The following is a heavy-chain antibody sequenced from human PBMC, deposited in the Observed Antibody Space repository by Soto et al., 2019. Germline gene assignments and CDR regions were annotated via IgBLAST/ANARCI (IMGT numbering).Heavy chain of an antibody. V-gene: IGHV3-9*01. D-gene: IGHD5-18*01. CDR3: AKDKSAMVTSGIFHY. Sequence: PGGSLRLSCAASGFTFDDYAMHWVRQAPGKGLEWVSGISWNSGSIGYADSVKGRFTISRDNAKNSLYLQMNSLRAEDTALYYCAKDKSAMVTSGIFHYGGQGTLVTVSS. J-gene: IGHJ4*02. CDR1: GFTFDDYA. CDR2: ISWNSGSI.